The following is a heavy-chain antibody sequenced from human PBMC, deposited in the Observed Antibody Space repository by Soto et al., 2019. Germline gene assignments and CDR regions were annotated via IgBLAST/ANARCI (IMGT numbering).Heavy chain of an antibody. Sequence: SETLSLTCTVSGGSISSSSYYWGWIRQPPGKGLEWIGSIYYSGSTYYNPSLKSRVTISVDTSKNQFSLKLSSVTAADTAVYYCAREKGNYGSGSYYLYFDYWGQGTLVTVSS. D-gene: IGHD3-10*01. CDR1: GGSISSSSYY. J-gene: IGHJ4*02. CDR3: AREKGNYGSGSYYLYFDY. V-gene: IGHV4-39*01. CDR2: IYYSGST.